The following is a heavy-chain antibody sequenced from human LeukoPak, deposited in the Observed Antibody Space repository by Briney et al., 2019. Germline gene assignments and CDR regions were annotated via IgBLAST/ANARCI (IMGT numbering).Heavy chain of an antibody. CDR2: ISYDGSNK. V-gene: IGHV3-30*03. Sequence: GGSLRLSCAASGFTFSDYYMSWIRQAPGKGLEWVTVISYDGSNKYYADSVKGRFTISRDNSKNTLYLQMNSLRAEDTAVYYCARRPIKYYYYGMDVWGQGTTVTVSS. J-gene: IGHJ6*02. CDR1: GFTFSDYY. CDR3: ARRPIKYYYYGMDV.